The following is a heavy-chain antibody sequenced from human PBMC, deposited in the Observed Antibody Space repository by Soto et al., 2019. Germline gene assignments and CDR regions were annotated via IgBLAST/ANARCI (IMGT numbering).Heavy chain of an antibody. CDR2: IRVNNGDT. CDR3: ERVLGYSDFDVHY. D-gene: IGHD4-17*01. V-gene: IGHV1-18*01. Sequence: QVQLVQSGAEVKKPGASVKVSCKASGYTFTNSGFSWVRQAPGQGLEWVGWIRVNNGDTHYAQKLQGRVTMTTDKPTSPAFLELRSLTSDDTAVYYCERVLGYSDFDVHYWAQGPLITVSS. CDR1: GYTFTNSG. J-gene: IGHJ4*02.